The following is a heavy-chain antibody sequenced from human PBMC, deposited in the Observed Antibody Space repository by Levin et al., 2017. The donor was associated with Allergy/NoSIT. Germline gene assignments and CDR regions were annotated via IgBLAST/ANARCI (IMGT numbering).Heavy chain of an antibody. CDR2: INSSGDST. CDR3: SKLTGAFVY. CDR1: GFTFSSYA. D-gene: IGHD7-27*01. Sequence: GGSLRLSCAASGFTFSSYAMNWVRQAPGKGLEWVSAINSSGDSTFYADSVKGRFTISRDNSKNTLYLQMNNLRAEDMALYYCSKLTGAFVYWGQGTLVTVSS. J-gene: IGHJ4*02. V-gene: IGHV3-23*01.